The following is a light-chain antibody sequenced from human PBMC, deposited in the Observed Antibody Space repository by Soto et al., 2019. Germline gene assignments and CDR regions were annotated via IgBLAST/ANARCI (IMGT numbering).Light chain of an antibody. CDR2: LGS. Sequence: MTHSPATLSASVGDRVTITCRASQTIDSYLDWYLQKPGQXPXXLIYLGSNRASGVPDRFSGSGSGTDFTLKISRVEAEDAGVYYCMQALQTQTFFQGTKVDIK. CDR1: QTIDSY. J-gene: IGKJ1*01. CDR3: MQALQTQT. V-gene: IGKV2-28*01.